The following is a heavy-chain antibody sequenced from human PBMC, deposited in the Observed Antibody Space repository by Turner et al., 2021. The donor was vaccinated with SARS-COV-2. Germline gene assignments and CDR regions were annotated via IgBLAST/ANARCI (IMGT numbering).Heavy chain of an antibody. CDR3: AKEGAVNYYFDC. CDR2: MSLDVNNT. J-gene: IGHJ4*01. Sequence: VQLVESGGGVVQPGRSLRLSYAAPGTTFSSFDMHWVRQSPRKGREWVAFMSLDVNNTRYTDPVKVRYTISRNSSKNTLNLQMASLRTEDTAVYSCAKEGAVNYYFDCWGHGTLVTVSS. D-gene: IGHD1-7*01. V-gene: IGHV3-30*18. CDR1: GTTFSSFD.